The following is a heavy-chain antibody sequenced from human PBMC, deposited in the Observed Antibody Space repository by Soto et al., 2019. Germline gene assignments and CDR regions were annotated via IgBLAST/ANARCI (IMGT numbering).Heavy chain of an antibody. CDR2: INPSGGST. CDR3: AWWAGELSFPDY. J-gene: IGHJ4*02. Sequence: QVQLVQSGAEVKKPGASVKVSCKASGHTFTSYYMHWVRQAPGQGLEWMGIINPSGGSTSYAQKFQGRVTMTRDTSTSTVYMELSSLRSEDTAVYYCAWWAGELSFPDYWGQGTLVTVSS. D-gene: IGHD3-16*02. V-gene: IGHV1-46*03. CDR1: GHTFTSYY.